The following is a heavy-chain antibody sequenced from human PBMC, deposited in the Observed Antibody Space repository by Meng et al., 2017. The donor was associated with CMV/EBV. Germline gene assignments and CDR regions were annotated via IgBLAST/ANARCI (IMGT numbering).Heavy chain of an antibody. CDR1: GGSFSGYY. D-gene: IGHD6-19*01. V-gene: IGHV4-34*01. CDR2: INHSGST. CDR3: ASITRRYSSGWYVGSNGVQNDY. J-gene: IGHJ4*02. Sequence: GSLRLSCAVYGGSFSGYYWSWIRQPPGKGLEWIGEINHSGSTNYNPSLKSRVTISVDTSKNQFSLKLSSVTAADTAVYYCASITRRYSSGWYVGSNGVQNDYWGQGTPVTVSS.